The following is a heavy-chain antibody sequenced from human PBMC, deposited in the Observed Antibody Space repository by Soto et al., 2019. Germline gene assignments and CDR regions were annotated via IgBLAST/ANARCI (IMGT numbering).Heavy chain of an antibody. D-gene: IGHD3-10*01. CDR3: ARQITCSCDF. CDR2: IKPGGSDL. Sequence: GESLKISCKGVGYRLDAAWIGWVRRMPGKGLEWMGIIKPGGSDLRYSPSFRGQVTISADAAVNTAYLQWDSLKASDTAMYYCARQITCSCDFWGQVPLGTVSP. V-gene: IGHV5-51*01. CDR1: GYRLDAAW. J-gene: IGHJ4*02.